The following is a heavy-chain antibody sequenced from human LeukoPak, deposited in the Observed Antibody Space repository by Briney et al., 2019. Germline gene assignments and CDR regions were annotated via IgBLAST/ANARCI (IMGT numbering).Heavy chain of an antibody. D-gene: IGHD3-3*01. CDR3: ARDLGIFGVVSAY. Sequence: GASVKVSCKASGYTFTGYYMHWVRRAPGQGLEWMGRINPNSGGTNYAQKFQGRVTMTRDTSISTAYMELSRLRSDDTAVYYCARDLGIFGVVSAYWGQGTLVTVSS. CDR2: INPNSGGT. CDR1: GYTFTGYY. J-gene: IGHJ4*02. V-gene: IGHV1-2*06.